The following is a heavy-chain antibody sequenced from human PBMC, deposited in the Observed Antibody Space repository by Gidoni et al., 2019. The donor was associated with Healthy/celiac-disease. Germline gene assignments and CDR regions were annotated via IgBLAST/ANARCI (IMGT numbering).Heavy chain of an antibody. CDR1: GYTFTSHG. J-gene: IGHJ3*02. Sequence: VQLVQSGAEGKKTGGSAKDSSKGSGYTFTSHGVSWGRQAPGQGLEWMGWISAYNGNTNYAQKLQGRVTMTTDTSTSTAYMELRSLISDDTAVYYCARDYYYDSSARVGPEFNDAFDIWGQGTMVTVSS. V-gene: IGHV1-18*01. D-gene: IGHD3-22*01. CDR2: ISAYNGNT. CDR3: ARDYYYDSSARVGPEFNDAFDI.